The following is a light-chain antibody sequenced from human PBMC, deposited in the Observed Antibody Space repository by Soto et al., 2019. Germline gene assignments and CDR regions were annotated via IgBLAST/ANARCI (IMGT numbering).Light chain of an antibody. CDR2: GAS. V-gene: IGKV3-15*01. CDR3: QQYNKWPPYT. J-gene: IGKJ2*01. Sequence: EIVMTQSPANLSVSPGERATLSCRASQSVSSNLAWYQQKPGQGPRLLIYGASTRATSIPARLSGSGSVTEFTLTINSLQSEDFAVYYCQQYNKWPPYTFGQGTKLEIK. CDR1: QSVSSN.